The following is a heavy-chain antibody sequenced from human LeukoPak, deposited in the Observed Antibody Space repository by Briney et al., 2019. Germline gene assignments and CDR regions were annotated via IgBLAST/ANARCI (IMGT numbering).Heavy chain of an antibody. CDR2: ISGSGANT. CDR1: GFTFSSYA. J-gene: IGHJ3*01. Sequence: PGGSLRLSCAASGFTFSSYAMNWVRQAPGKGLEWVSSISGSGANTYYADSVKGRFTISRDNAKNSLYLRMNSLRAEDTALYYCASEGGRGWSTGDAFDLWGQGTMVTVSS. V-gene: IGHV3-21*01. D-gene: IGHD6-19*01. CDR3: ASEGGRGWSTGDAFDL.